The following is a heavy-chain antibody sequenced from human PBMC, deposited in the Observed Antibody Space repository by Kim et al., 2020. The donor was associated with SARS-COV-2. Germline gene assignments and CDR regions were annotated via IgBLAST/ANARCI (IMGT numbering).Heavy chain of an antibody. D-gene: IGHD3-3*01. Sequence: YYADSVKARCTISRDNSNNTLYLQMNSLRVEDTAVYYCARGNDFWTAYFDYWGQGALVTVSS. CDR3: ARGNDFWTAYFDY. J-gene: IGHJ4*02. V-gene: IGHV3-66*01.